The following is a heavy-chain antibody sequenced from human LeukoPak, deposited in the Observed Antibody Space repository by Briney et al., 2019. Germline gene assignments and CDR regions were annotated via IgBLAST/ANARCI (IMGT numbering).Heavy chain of an antibody. CDR1: GGSISSYY. CDR2: IYYSGST. Sequence: SETLSHTCTVSGGSISSYYWSWIRQPPGKGLEWIGYIYYSGSTNYNPSLKSRVTISVDTSKNQFSLKLSSVTAADTAVYYCARGDFNSPYYYGMDVWGQGTTVTVSS. J-gene: IGHJ6*02. D-gene: IGHD3-3*01. V-gene: IGHV4-59*01. CDR3: ARGDFNSPYYYGMDV.